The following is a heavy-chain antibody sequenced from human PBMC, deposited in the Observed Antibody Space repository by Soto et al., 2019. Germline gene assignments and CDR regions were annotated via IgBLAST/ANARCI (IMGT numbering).Heavy chain of an antibody. CDR3: ARDALGYCSSTSCSPFDY. D-gene: IGHD2-2*01. V-gene: IGHV1-69*01. CDR2: INPIFGTA. CDR1: GYTFTGYY. Sequence: QVQLVQSGAEVKKPGASVKVSCKASGYTFTGYYMHWVRQAPGQGLEWMGWINPIFGTANYAQKFQGRVTITADESTSTAYMELSSLRSEDTAVYYCARDALGYCSSTSCSPFDYWGQGTLVTVSS. J-gene: IGHJ4*02.